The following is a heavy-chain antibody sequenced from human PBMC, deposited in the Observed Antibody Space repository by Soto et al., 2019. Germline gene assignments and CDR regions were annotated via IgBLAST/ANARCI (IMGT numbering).Heavy chain of an antibody. V-gene: IGHV3-23*01. CDR2: ISGSGGST. D-gene: IGHD3-9*01. Sequence: EVQLLESGGGLIQPGGSLRLSCAASGFTFSSYAMTWVRQAPGKGLEWVSAISGSGGSTYYADSVKGRFTISRDNTKNTLYLQMNSLRAEDTAVYYCAKDVILRSFDWPQGIGDWGQGTLVTVSS. CDR1: GFTFSSYA. CDR3: AKDVILRSFDWPQGIGD. J-gene: IGHJ4*02.